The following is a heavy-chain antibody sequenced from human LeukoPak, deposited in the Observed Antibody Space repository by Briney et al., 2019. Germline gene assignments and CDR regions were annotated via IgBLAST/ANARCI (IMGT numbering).Heavy chain of an antibody. CDR2: IYSGGST. CDR1: GFTVSSNY. CDR3: AREDLTGMYYFDY. D-gene: IGHD7-27*01. J-gene: IGHJ4*02. V-gene: IGHV3-53*01. Sequence: GGSLRLSCAASGFTVSSNYMSWVRQAPGKGLEWVSVIYSGGSTYYADCVKGRFTISRDNSKNTLYLQMNSLRAEDTAVYYCAREDLTGMYYFDYWGQGTLVTVSS.